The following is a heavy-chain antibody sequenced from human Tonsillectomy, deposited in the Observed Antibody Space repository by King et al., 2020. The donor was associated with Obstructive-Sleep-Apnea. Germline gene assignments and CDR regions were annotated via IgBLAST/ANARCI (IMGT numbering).Heavy chain of an antibody. J-gene: IGHJ4*02. V-gene: IGHV3-30*18. CDR3: AKDRGSDWYGIDY. CDR1: RFTFSSHG. D-gene: IGHD6-19*01. CDR2: ISHDGSNK. Sequence: QLVQSGGGVVQPGRSLRVSCAASRFTFSSHGMHWVRQAPGKGLEWVAVISHDGSNKYYSDSVKGRFTISRDNSKNTLYLQMNSLRGEDTAVYYCAKDRGSDWYGIDYWGQGTLVIVSS.